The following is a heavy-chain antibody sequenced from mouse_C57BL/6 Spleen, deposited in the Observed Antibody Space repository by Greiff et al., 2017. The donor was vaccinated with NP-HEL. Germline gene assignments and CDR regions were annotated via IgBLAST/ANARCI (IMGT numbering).Heavy chain of an antibody. CDR1: GFTFSSYA. J-gene: IGHJ3*01. D-gene: IGHD4-1*01. CDR2: ISDGGSYT. Sequence: EVKLMESGGGLVKPGGSLKLSCAASGFTFSSYAMSWVRQTPEKRLEWVATISDGGSYTYYPDNVKGRFTISRDNAKNNLYLQMSHLKSEDTAMYYCARDLLAGTFFAYWGQGTLVTVSA. CDR3: ARDLLAGTFFAY. V-gene: IGHV5-4*01.